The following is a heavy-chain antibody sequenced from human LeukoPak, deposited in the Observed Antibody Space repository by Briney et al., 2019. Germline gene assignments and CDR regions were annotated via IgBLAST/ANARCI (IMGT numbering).Heavy chain of an antibody. CDR2: ISWNSGSI. Sequence: PGRSLRLSCAASGFTFDDYSMHWVRQAPGKGLEWVAVISWNSGSIGYADSVKGRFTISRDNVKNSLYLQMNSLKAEDMALYYCAKERNWGGSGGVDYWGQGTLVTVSS. J-gene: IGHJ4*02. D-gene: IGHD7-27*01. CDR3: AKERNWGGSGGVDY. V-gene: IGHV3-9*03. CDR1: GFTFDDYS.